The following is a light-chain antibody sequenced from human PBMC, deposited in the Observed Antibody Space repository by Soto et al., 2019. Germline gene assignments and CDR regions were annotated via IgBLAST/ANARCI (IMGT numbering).Light chain of an antibody. J-gene: IGKJ1*01. V-gene: IGKV3-15*01. CDR3: QQYNSWPET. CDR1: QSFRSS. CDR2: DAS. Sequence: EIVMTQSPGTLSVSPGERATLFCRASQSFRSSLAWYQQKPGQAPRLFIYDASTRATGIPARFSGSGSGTEFTLTISSLQSEDFAVYYCQQYNSWPETFGQGTKVDIK.